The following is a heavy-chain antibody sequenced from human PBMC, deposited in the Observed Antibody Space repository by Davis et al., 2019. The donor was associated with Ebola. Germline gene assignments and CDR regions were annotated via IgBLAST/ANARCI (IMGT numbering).Heavy chain of an antibody. J-gene: IGHJ5*02. D-gene: IGHD6-13*01. CDR3: SRRVAAASNSLLGLMAWFDP. CDR1: GDTFSSYT. Sequence: AASVKVSCKASGDTFSSYTINWVRQAPGQGLEWMGGIIPIFGAANYAQKFHGRVTFTADKSTSTAYMELSSLRSEDTAVYYCSRRVAAASNSLLGLMAWFDPWGQGTLVTVSS. CDR2: IIPIFGAA. V-gene: IGHV1-69*06.